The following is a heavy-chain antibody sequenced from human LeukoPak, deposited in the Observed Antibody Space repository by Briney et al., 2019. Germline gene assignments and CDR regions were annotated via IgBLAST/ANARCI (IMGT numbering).Heavy chain of an antibody. Sequence: TVKVSFTASGYIFTIYHLHWVRQAPGQGLEWMGVINPSAGSTSYAQKFQGRVTMTRDTSTSTVYMELSSLRSEDTAVYYCARGDFESTDYWGPGTLVSVSS. J-gene: IGHJ4*02. V-gene: IGHV1-46*01. CDR3: ARGDFESTDY. D-gene: IGHD2-21*02. CDR1: GYIFTIYH. CDR2: INPSAGST.